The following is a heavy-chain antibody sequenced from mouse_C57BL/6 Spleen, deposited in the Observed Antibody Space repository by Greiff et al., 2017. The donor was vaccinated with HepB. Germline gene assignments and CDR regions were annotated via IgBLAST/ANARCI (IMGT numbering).Heavy chain of an antibody. V-gene: IGHV5-17*01. D-gene: IGHD1-1*01. CDR1: GFTFSDYG. Sequence: EVQGVESGGGLVKPGGSLKLSCAASGFTFSDYGMHWVRQAPEKGLEWVAYISSGSSTIYYADTVKGRFTISRDNAKNTLFLQMTSLRSEDTAMYYCARHYYGSSYVRYFDYWGQGTTLTVSS. CDR2: ISSGSSTI. CDR3: ARHYYGSSYVRYFDY. J-gene: IGHJ2*01.